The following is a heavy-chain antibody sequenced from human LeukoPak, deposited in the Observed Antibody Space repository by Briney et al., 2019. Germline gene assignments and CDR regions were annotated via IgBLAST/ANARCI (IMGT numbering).Heavy chain of an antibody. Sequence: PGGSLRLFCVASGFTFRSYWMTWVRQAPGKGLEWVANIKQNGHEESYIDSVKGRFTISRDNAKNSLFLQMNSLRAEDTAVYYCARDEPDAKFDYWGQGTLVTVSS. J-gene: IGHJ4*02. CDR3: ARDEPDAKFDY. V-gene: IGHV3-7*01. CDR2: IKQNGHEE. CDR1: GFTFRSYW. D-gene: IGHD5-24*01.